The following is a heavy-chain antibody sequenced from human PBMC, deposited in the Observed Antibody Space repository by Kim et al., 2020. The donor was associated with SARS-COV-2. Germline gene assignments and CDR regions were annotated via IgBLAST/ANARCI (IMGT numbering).Heavy chain of an antibody. CDR3: ARGLPKKGIAVAGRASPLDY. D-gene: IGHD6-19*01. J-gene: IGHJ4*02. CDR1: GGSFSGYY. V-gene: IGHV4-34*01. CDR2: INHSGST. Sequence: SETLSLTCAVYGGSFSGYYWSWIRQPPGKGLEWIGEINHSGSTNYNPSLKSRVTISVDTSKNQFSLKLSSVTAADTAVYYCARGLPKKGIAVAGRASPLDYWGQGTLVTVSS.